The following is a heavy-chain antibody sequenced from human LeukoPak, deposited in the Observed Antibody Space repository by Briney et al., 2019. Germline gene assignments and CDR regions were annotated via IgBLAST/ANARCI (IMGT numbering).Heavy chain of an antibody. D-gene: IGHD3-22*01. CDR3: AKDWSYDSSGADY. V-gene: IGHV3-9*01. CDR2: ISWNSGSI. Sequence: PGRSLRLSCAAFGFTFDDYAMHWVRQAPGKGLEWVSGISWNSGSIGYADSVKGRFTISRDNAKNSLYLQMNSLRAEDTAFYYCAKDWSYDSSGADYWGQGTLVTVSS. CDR1: GFTFDDYA. J-gene: IGHJ4*02.